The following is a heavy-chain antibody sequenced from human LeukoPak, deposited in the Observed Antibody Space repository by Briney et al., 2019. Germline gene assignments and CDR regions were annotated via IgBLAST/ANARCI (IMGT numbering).Heavy chain of an antibody. Sequence: ASVKVSCKASGYTFTGYYMHWVRQAPGQGLEWMGWINPNSGGTNCAQKFQGRVTMTRDMSTSTVYMELSSLRSEDTAVYYCVQGGTTGGHYYYYMDVWGKGTTVTVSS. V-gene: IGHV1-2*02. CDR1: GYTFTGYY. D-gene: IGHD1-1*01. CDR3: VQGGTTGGHYYYYMDV. J-gene: IGHJ6*03. CDR2: INPNSGGT.